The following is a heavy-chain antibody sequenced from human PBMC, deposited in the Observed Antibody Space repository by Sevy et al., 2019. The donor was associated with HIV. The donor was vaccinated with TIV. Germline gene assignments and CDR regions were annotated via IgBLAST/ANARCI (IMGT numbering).Heavy chain of an antibody. CDR3: ARHGGLVDRGFDF. J-gene: IGHJ4*02. CDR1: GGSIARSSYD. Sequence: RSLTCTVSGGSIARSSYDWGWIRQSPGKGLEWIGSIYFSGSTSYATSLRSRVTISVDTSKNQVSLKMRSVTATDTAFYYCARHGGLVDRGFDFWGQGALVTVSS. CDR2: IYFSGST. D-gene: IGHD3-10*01. V-gene: IGHV4-39*01.